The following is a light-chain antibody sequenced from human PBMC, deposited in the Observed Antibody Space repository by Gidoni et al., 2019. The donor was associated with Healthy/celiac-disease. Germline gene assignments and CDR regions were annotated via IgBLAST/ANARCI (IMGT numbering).Light chain of an antibody. CDR1: QSIGSS. V-gene: IGKV6-21*01. J-gene: IGKJ1*01. Sequence: EIVLTQSPNFQSVTPKEKVTITCRASQSIGSSLQWYQQKTDQSPRLLIKYASQSLSGVPSRFSGSGSGTDFTLTINSLEVEDAATYYCHQSSSLPGTFGQGTKVEIK. CDR2: YAS. CDR3: HQSSSLPGT.